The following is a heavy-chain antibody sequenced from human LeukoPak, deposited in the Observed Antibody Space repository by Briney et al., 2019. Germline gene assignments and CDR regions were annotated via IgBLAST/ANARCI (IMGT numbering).Heavy chain of an antibody. CDR1: GFTFDDYG. V-gene: IGHV3-20*04. CDR2: INRNGGST. Sequence: GGSLRLSCEASGFTFDDYGMSWVRQRPGRGLEWVSGINRNGGSTDYADSVKGRFTISRDNAKNSHFLQMNSLGVEDTALYYCARGFRNGPFDCWGQGTLVTVSS. D-gene: IGHD3-10*01. J-gene: IGHJ4*02. CDR3: ARGFRNGPFDC.